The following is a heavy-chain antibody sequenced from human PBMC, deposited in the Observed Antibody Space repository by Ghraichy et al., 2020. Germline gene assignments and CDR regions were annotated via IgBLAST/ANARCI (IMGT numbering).Heavy chain of an antibody. V-gene: IGHV4-30-2*06. CDR3: ARGAHDYAFDF. CDR2: TFHDGTT. J-gene: IGHJ4*02. CDR1: GDVIGAGGYS. D-gene: IGHD4-17*01. Sequence: LNISCAVSGDVIGAGGYSWSWIRQSPGKGLEWVGYTFHDGTTRLNPSLKNRVTILVDKSKNQFSLNLSSLTAADTAVYYCARGAHDYAFDFWGQGAPVTVTS.